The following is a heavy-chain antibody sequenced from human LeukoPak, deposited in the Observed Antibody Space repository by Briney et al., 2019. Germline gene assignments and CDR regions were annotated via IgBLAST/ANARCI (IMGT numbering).Heavy chain of an antibody. CDR3: AKAPLKLRYFDWLKSNWFDP. J-gene: IGHJ5*02. CDR1: GFTFSSYA. V-gene: IGHV3-23*01. D-gene: IGHD3-9*01. Sequence: GGSLRLSCAASGFTFSSYAMSWVRQAPGKGLEWVSAISGSGGSTYYADSVKGRFTISRDNSKNTLYLQMNSLRAEDTAVYYCAKAPLKLRYFDWLKSNWFDPWGQRTLVTVSS. CDR2: ISGSGGST.